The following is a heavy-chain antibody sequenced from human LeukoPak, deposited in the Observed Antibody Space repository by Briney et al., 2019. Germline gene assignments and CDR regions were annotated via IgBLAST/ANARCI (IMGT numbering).Heavy chain of an antibody. J-gene: IGHJ6*02. V-gene: IGHV4-34*01. D-gene: IGHD4-17*01. Sequence: SETLSLTCAVYGGSFSGYYWSWIRQPPGKGLEWIGEINHSGSTNYNPSLKSRVTISVDTSKNQFSLKLSSVTAADTAVYYCARFLIRQPFYYYYGIDVWGQGTPFTVSS. CDR3: ARFLIRQPFYYYYGIDV. CDR2: INHSGST. CDR1: GGSFSGYY.